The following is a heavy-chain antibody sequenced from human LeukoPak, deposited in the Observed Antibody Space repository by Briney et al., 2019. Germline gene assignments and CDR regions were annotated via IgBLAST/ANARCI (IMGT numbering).Heavy chain of an antibody. Sequence: ASVKVSCKASGYTFTGYYMHWVRQAPGQGLEWMGWIDPNSGGTNYAQKFQGRVTMTRDTSISTAYMELSRLRSDDTAVYYCARDSLVSVAGYYYYYMDVWGKGTTVTVSS. D-gene: IGHD6-19*01. CDR1: GYTFTGYY. V-gene: IGHV1-2*02. J-gene: IGHJ6*03. CDR3: ARDSLVSVAGYYYYYMDV. CDR2: IDPNSGGT.